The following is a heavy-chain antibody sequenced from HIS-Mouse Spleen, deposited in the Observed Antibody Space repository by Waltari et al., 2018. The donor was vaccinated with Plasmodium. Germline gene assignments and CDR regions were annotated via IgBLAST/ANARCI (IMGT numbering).Heavy chain of an antibody. CDR1: GYTFTGYY. CDR2: INPNSGGK. D-gene: IGHD6-13*01. V-gene: IGHV1-2*02. CDR3: ARVLGYKAAAGTFVEYFQH. Sequence: QVQLVQSGAEVKKPGASVKVSCKASGYTFTGYYMPWVRQAPGQGLEWMGWINPNSGGKNYAQKFQGRVTMTRDTSISTAYMELSRLRSDDTAVYYCARVLGYKAAAGTFVEYFQHWGQGTLVTVSS. J-gene: IGHJ1*01.